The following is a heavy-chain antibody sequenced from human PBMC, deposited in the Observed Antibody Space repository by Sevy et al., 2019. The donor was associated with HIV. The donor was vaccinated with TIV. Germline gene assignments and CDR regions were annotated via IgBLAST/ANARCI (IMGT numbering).Heavy chain of an antibody. J-gene: IGHJ3*02. CDR1: GFTFSSYS. Sequence: GGSLRLSCAASGFTFSSYSMHWVRQAPGKGLEWVAVIWYDGSNKYYADSVKGRFTISRDNSKNTLYLQMNSLRAEDTAVYYCARGKQLVPGAFDIWGQGTMVTVSS. D-gene: IGHD6-6*01. CDR2: IWYDGSNK. V-gene: IGHV3-33*01. CDR3: ARGKQLVPGAFDI.